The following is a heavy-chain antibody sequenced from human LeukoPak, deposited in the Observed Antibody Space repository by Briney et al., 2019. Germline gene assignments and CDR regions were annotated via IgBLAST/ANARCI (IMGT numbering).Heavy chain of an antibody. Sequence: ASVKVSCKASGYTFTGYYMHWVRQAPGQGLEWMGWINPNSGGTNYAQKLQGRVTMTTDTSTSTAYMELRSLRSDDTAVYYCARAGLLLYRFDPWGQGTLVTVSS. CDR1: GYTFTGYY. V-gene: IGHV1-2*02. D-gene: IGHD3-22*01. CDR2: INPNSGGT. CDR3: ARAGLLLYRFDP. J-gene: IGHJ5*02.